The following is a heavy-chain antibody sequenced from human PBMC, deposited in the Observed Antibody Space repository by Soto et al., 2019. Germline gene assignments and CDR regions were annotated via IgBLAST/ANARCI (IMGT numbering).Heavy chain of an antibody. J-gene: IGHJ2*01. Sequence: GGSLRLSCAASGFTFSSYAMSWVRQAPGKGLEWVSAISGSCGSTYYADSVKGRFTISRDNSKNTLYLQMNSLRAEDTDVYYGAKRTGDGGDWYCDLWGRGTLVTVSS. V-gene: IGHV3-23*01. D-gene: IGHD7-27*01. CDR2: ISGSCGST. CDR1: GFTFSSYA. CDR3: AKRTGDGGDWYCDL.